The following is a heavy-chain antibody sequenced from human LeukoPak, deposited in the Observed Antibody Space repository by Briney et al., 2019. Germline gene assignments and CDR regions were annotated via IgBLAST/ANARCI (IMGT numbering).Heavy chain of an antibody. CDR1: GFTFSSYA. J-gene: IGHJ5*02. Sequence: GGSLRLFCAASGFTFSSYAMSWIRQAPGKGLEWVSYISSSGSTIYYADSVKGRFTISRDNAKNSLYLQMNSLRAEDTAVYYCARDGSYYGSGDWFDPWGQGTLVTVS. D-gene: IGHD3-10*01. CDR2: ISSSGSTI. V-gene: IGHV3-11*01. CDR3: ARDGSYYGSGDWFDP.